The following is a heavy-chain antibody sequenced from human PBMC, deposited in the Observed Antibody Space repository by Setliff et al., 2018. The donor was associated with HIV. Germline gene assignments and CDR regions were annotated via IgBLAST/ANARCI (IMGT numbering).Heavy chain of an antibody. CDR2: ISTYNGNT. CDR3: ARFPVLGGMDV. V-gene: IGHV1-18*01. J-gene: IGHJ6*02. D-gene: IGHD1-20*01. Sequence: ASVKVSCKASGYTFTNYGISWVRQAPGQGLEWMGWISTYNGNTNYAQKLQGRVTMTTDTSTTTAYMELRSLRSEDTAVYYCARFPVLGGMDVWGQGTTVTVSS. CDR1: GYTFTNYG.